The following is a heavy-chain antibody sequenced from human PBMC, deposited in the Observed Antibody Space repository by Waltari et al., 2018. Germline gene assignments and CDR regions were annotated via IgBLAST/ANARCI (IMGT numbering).Heavy chain of an antibody. CDR1: GFTLSGYA. CDR3: ARAALVRRNKLNWFDP. Sequence: QVQLVESGGGVVKPGRSLRLSCAASGFTLSGYAMHWIRQAPGKGLGWVAVMWYDGINKYYADSVKGRFTVSRDVSRDTLYLQMNSLRAEDTAVYYCARAALVRRNKLNWFDPWGQGTLVTVSS. V-gene: IGHV3-33*01. D-gene: IGHD1-1*01. J-gene: IGHJ5*02. CDR2: MWYDGINK.